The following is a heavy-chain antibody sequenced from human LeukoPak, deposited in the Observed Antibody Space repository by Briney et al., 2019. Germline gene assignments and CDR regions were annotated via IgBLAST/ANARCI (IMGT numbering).Heavy chain of an antibody. Sequence: PGGSLRLSCVASGFTFSNYAMHWVRQAPGEGLEWVAFIRYDGSIKYYADSVKGRFTISRDNSKNTLYLQMNSLRAEDTAVYYCARDNRWRQMIDYWGQGTLVTVSS. CDR1: GFTFSNYA. D-gene: IGHD1-14*01. CDR2: IRYDGSIK. J-gene: IGHJ4*02. V-gene: IGHV3-30*02. CDR3: ARDNRWRQMIDY.